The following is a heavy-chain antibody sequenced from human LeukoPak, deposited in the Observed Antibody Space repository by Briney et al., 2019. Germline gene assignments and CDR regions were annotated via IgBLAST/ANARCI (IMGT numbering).Heavy chain of an antibody. CDR1: GGTFSSNA. Sequence: SVKVSCKASGGTFSSNAISWVRQAPGQGLEWMGRIIPILGIANYAQKFQGRVTITADKSTSTAYMELSSLRSEDTAVYYCATLGYSGYDLFSDYWGQGTLVTVSS. J-gene: IGHJ4*02. CDR3: ATLGYSGYDLFSDY. V-gene: IGHV1-69*04. D-gene: IGHD5-12*01. CDR2: IIPILGIA.